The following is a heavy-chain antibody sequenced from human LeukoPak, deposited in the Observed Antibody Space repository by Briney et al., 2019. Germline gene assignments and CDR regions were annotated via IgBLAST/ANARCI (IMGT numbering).Heavy chain of an antibody. CDR1: GFTFTSSA. J-gene: IGHJ5*02. CDR2: ISAYNGNT. Sequence: ASVKVSCKASGFTFTSSAVQWVRQARGQRLEWMGWISAYNGNTNYAQKFQGRVTITRDTSASTAYMELSSLRSEDTAVYYCARDRARIAVAGHAYNWFDPWGQGTLVTVSS. CDR3: ARDRARIAVAGHAYNWFDP. V-gene: IGHV1-3*01. D-gene: IGHD6-19*01.